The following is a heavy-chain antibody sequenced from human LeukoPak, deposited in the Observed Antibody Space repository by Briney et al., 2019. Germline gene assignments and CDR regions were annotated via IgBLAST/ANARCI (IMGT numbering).Heavy chain of an antibody. D-gene: IGHD3-22*01. CDR1: GXTFSGYS. CDR3: ARDLNDYYSYYFDY. CDR2: ISSSSYI. Sequence: PGGSLRLSCAASGXTFSGYSMNWVRQAPGKGLEWVSCISSSSYIYYADSVKGRFTISRDNAKNSLYLQMNSLRAEDSAVYFCARDLNDYYSYYFDYWGQGTLVTVSS. V-gene: IGHV3-69-1*01. J-gene: IGHJ4*02.